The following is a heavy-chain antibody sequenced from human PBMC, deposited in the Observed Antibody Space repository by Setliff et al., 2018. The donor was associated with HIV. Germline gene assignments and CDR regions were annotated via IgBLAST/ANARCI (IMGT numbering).Heavy chain of an antibody. D-gene: IGHD1-26*01. CDR3: ARVKPHLRRSGTYWIVDY. CDR2: ITSSCSYI. Sequence: PGGSLRLSCAASGFTFSSYSMNWVRQAPGRGLEWVSPITSSCSYIYYADSVKGRFTISRDNAKSSLYLQMNSLRAEDTAVYYCARVKPHLRRSGTYWIVDYWGQGTLVTVSS. CDR1: GFTFSSYS. V-gene: IGHV3-21*01. J-gene: IGHJ4*02.